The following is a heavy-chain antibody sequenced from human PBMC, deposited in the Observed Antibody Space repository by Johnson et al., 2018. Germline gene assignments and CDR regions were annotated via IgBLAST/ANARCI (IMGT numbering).Heavy chain of an antibody. D-gene: IGHD5-24*01. CDR1: GFTFSRYW. CDR2: INSDGSST. V-gene: IGHV3-74*01. CDR3: ARDLTGVVATIPFDI. Sequence: VQLQESGGGLVQPGGSLRLSCAASGFTFSRYWMHWVRQAPGKGLVWVSRINSDGSSTSYADSVKGRFTISRDNAKNPLYLQMNSLRAEDTAVYYCARDLTGVVATIPFDIWGQGTMVTVSS. J-gene: IGHJ3*02.